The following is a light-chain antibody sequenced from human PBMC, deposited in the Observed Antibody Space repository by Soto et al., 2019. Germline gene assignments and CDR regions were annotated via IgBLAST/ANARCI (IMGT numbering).Light chain of an antibody. J-gene: IGKJ5*01. CDR3: QQSFFTPPIT. CDR1: QTVSTY. CDR2: AAS. V-gene: IGKV1-39*01. Sequence: DIQMTQSPSSLSASVGDRVTITCRASQTVSTYLNWYQQKPGKAPRLLIYAASSLQSWVPSRFSGAGSGTDFTLTFSSLQPEDFSTYYCQQSFFTPPITFGQGTRLEIK.